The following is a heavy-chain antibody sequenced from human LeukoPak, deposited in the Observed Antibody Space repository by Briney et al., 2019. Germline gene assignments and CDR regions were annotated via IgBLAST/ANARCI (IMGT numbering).Heavy chain of an antibody. CDR1: GGSFSGYY. D-gene: IGHD6-6*01. CDR3: ARGGIAARRYFDY. CDR2: INHSGST. Sequence: PSETLPLTCAVYGGSFSGYYWSWIRQPPGKGLEWIGEINHSGSTNYNPSLKSRVTISVDTSKNQFSLKLSSVTAADTAVYYCARGGIAARRYFDYWGQGTLVTVSS. V-gene: IGHV4-34*01. J-gene: IGHJ4*02.